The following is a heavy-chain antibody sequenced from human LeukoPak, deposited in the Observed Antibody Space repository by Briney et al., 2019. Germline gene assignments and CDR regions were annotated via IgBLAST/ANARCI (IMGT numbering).Heavy chain of an antibody. Sequence: GGSLRLSCAASGFTFRSYNMNWVRQAPGKGLEWVSYISSSSSTIYYADSVKGRFIISRDNAKNSLYLQMNSLIDEDTAVYYCARWAIFDAFDIWGQGTMVTASS. D-gene: IGHD3-9*01. J-gene: IGHJ3*02. CDR2: ISSSSSTI. V-gene: IGHV3-48*02. CDR1: GFTFRSYN. CDR3: ARWAIFDAFDI.